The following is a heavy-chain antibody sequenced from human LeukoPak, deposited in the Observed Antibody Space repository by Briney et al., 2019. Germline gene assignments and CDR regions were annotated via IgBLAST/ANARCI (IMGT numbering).Heavy chain of an antibody. J-gene: IGHJ5*02. D-gene: IGHD2-2*01. CDR2: ISGSSSYI. Sequence: GSLRLSCAASGFTFSSYAMSWVRQAPGKGLEWVSAISGSSSYIYYADSVKGRFTISRDNAKNSLYLQMNSLRAEDTAVYYCARDSCSSTSCFPTFDPWGQGTLVTVSS. CDR1: GFTFSSYA. V-gene: IGHV3-21*01. CDR3: ARDSCSSTSCFPTFDP.